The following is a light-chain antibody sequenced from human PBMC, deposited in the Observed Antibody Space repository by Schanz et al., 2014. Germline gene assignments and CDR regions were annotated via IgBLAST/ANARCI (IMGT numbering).Light chain of an antibody. Sequence: QSALTQPPSASGSPGQSVTISCTGTSSDVGGYDYVSWYQHHPGKAPKLLIYEVNKRPSGVPARFSGSKSGNTASLTVSGLQAEDEADYYCSSFAGSNNLYVFGIGTKLTVL. V-gene: IGLV2-8*01. CDR3: SSFAGSNNLYV. CDR2: EVN. CDR1: SSDVGGYDY. J-gene: IGLJ1*01.